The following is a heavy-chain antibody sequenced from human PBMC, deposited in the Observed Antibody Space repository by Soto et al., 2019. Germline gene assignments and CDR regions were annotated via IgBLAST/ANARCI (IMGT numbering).Heavy chain of an antibody. CDR2: ISGSGGST. Sequence: GSLRLSCAASGFTFSSYAMSWVRQAPGKGLEWVSAISGSGGSTYYADSVKGRFTISRDNSKNTLYLQMNSLRAEDTAVYYCAKVAPLTIFGVVIPAGGWFDPWGQGTLVTVSS. CDR3: AKVAPLTIFGVVIPAGGWFDP. V-gene: IGHV3-23*01. D-gene: IGHD3-3*01. CDR1: GFTFSSYA. J-gene: IGHJ5*02.